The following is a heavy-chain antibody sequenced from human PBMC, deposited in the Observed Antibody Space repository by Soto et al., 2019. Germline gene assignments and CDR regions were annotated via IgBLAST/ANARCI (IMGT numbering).Heavy chain of an antibody. CDR2: IDYSGNT. CDR3: ARDSSSTSCLKFDL. V-gene: IGHV4-30-4*01. D-gene: IGHD2-2*01. CDR1: GASLSSGNYY. Sequence: SETLSLTCTVSGASLSSGNYYWSWIRQSPGTGLEWIGYIDYSGNTFYNPSLKSRLTISVDTSKNQFSLKLGSVTAADTAVYYCARDSSSTSCLKFDLCGQGTLGTVSA. J-gene: IGHJ4*02.